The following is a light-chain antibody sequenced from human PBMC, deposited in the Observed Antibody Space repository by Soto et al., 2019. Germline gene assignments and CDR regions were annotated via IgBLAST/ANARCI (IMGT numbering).Light chain of an antibody. J-gene: IGKJ4*01. Sequence: ENVLTQSPGTLSLSPGERATLSCRASQSVGRNYLAWFQQKSGQAPRLVIYGASSRAAGIPDRLSGSGSGTDFTLTISRLEPEDFAVYYCQQYGSSPPLTFGGGTKVDI. CDR3: QQYGSSPPLT. CDR2: GAS. CDR1: QSVGRNY. V-gene: IGKV3-20*01.